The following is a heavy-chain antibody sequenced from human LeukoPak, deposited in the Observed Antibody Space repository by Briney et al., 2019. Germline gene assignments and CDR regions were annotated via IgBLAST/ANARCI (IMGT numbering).Heavy chain of an antibody. D-gene: IGHD1-1*01. CDR3: ARDPSNWNDDAFDI. J-gene: IGHJ3*02. CDR2: ICTSGST. V-gene: IGHV4-4*07. CDR1: GGSISSYY. Sequence: SETLSLTCTVSGGSISSYYWSWIRQPAGKGLEWIGRICTSGSTNYNPSLKSRVTMSVDTSKNQFSLKLSSVTAADTAVYYCARDPSNWNDDAFDIWGQGTMVTVSS.